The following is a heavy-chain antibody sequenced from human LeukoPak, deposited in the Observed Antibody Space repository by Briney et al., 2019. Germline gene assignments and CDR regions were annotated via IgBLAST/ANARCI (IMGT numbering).Heavy chain of an antibody. J-gene: IGHJ4*02. CDR3: AKDGGGPLD. D-gene: IGHD3-10*01. Sequence: GGSLKLSCEASGFPLRPSWMSWVGQVPGKGREWVANIKEDGGEKNYVDSVKGRFTISRDNAENSLYLQMNSLRAEDTAVYYCAKDGGGPLDWGQGTLVTVSS. V-gene: IGHV3-7*01. CDR1: GFPLRPSW. CDR2: IKEDGGEK.